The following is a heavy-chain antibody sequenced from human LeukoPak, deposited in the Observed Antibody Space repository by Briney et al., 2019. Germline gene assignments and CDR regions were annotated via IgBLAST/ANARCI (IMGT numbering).Heavy chain of an antibody. D-gene: IGHD3-10*01. J-gene: IGHJ4*02. CDR3: ARDSPIPRIWFGEFDDY. CDR1: GGTFSSYA. Sequence: ASVKVSCKASGGTFSSYAISWVRQAPGQGLEWMGWISAYNGNTNYAQKLQGRVTMTTDTSTSTAYMELRSLRSDDTAVYYCARDSPIPRIWFGEFDDYWGQETLVTVSS. V-gene: IGHV1-18*01. CDR2: ISAYNGNT.